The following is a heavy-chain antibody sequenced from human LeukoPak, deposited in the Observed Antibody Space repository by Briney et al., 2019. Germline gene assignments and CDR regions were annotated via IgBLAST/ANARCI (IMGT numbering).Heavy chain of an antibody. Sequence: PGGSLRLSCAASGFTFSDHYMAWIRQAPGKGLECVSYITSSSGYTNYADSVKGRFTISRDNAKNSLYLQMNSLRAEDTAVYYCARASYDILTGYFDYWGQGTLVTVSS. CDR2: ITSSSGYT. CDR3: ARASYDILTGYFDY. CDR1: GFTFSDHY. V-gene: IGHV3-11*05. D-gene: IGHD3-9*01. J-gene: IGHJ4*02.